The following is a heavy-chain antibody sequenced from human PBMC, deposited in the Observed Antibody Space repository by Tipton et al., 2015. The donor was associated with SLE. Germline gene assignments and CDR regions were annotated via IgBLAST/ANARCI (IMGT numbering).Heavy chain of an antibody. CDR2: IYTSGST. Sequence: LRLSCTVSGGSISSGSYYWSWIRQPAGKGLEWIGHIYTSGSTNYNPSLKSRVTISVDTSKNQFSLKLSSVTAADTAVYYCARDIATAGDYYGMDVWGQGTTVTVSS. V-gene: IGHV4-61*09. D-gene: IGHD6-13*01. CDR3: ARDIATAGDYYGMDV. CDR1: GGSISSGSYY. J-gene: IGHJ6*02.